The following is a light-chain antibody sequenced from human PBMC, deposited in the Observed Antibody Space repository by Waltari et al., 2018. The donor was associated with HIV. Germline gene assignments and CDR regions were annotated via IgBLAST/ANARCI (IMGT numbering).Light chain of an antibody. Sequence: QSVLTQPPSASGTPGQRVTISCSGGSSNLGTYSLNWYQQVPGTAPKLLIYNNNQWPSGVPDRFSGSKSGTSASLAISGLQSEDEADYYCATWEHRLNGPIFGGGTRLTVL. J-gene: IGLJ2*01. CDR3: ATWEHRLNGPI. CDR2: NNN. CDR1: SSNLGTYS. V-gene: IGLV1-44*01.